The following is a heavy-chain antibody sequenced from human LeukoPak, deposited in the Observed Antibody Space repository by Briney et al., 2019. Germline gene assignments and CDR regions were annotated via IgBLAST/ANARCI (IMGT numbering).Heavy chain of an antibody. Sequence: SETLSLTCAVSGGSFSGYYWSWIRQPPGKGLEWIGEINHSGSTNYNPSPKTRVTIPVETPKNQSSLKLSAVPAAAPAVYYCGGRGYTAPFDYWGQGTLVTVSS. V-gene: IGHV4-34*01. D-gene: IGHD3-16*02. J-gene: IGHJ4*02. CDR3: GGRGYTAPFDY. CDR2: INHSGST. CDR1: GGSFSGYY.